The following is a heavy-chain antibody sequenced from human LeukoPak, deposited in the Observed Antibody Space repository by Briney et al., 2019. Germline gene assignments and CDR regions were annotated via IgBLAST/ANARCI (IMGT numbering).Heavy chain of an antibody. J-gene: IGHJ4*02. Sequence: GGSLRLSCAASGFTFSSYAMSWVRQAPGKGLEWVSAISGSGGSTSYADSVKGRFTISRDNSKNTLYLQMNSLRAEDTAVYYCASRNYYDSSGLLDYWGQGVLVTVSS. V-gene: IGHV3-23*01. CDR3: ASRNYYDSSGLLDY. CDR2: ISGSGGST. D-gene: IGHD3-22*01. CDR1: GFTFSSYA.